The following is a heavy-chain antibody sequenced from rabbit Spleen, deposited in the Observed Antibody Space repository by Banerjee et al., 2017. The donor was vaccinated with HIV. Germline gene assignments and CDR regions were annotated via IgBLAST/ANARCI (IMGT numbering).Heavy chain of an antibody. Sequence: QSLEESGGDLVKPGASLTLSCTASGFSFSSNYYICWVRQAPGKRLECIACIYAGSSGSTYYANWAKGRFTISKTSSTTVTLQMTSLTAADTATYFCARGIDYAGYAGFGYASIYYFNLWGPGTLVTVS. CDR3: ARGIDYAGYAGFGYASIYYFNL. V-gene: IGHV1S40*01. CDR1: GFSFSSNYY. CDR2: IYAGSSGST. D-gene: IGHD6-1*01. J-gene: IGHJ4*01.